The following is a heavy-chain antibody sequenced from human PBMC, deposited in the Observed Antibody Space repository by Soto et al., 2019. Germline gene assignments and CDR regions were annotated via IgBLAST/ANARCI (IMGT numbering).Heavy chain of an antibody. Sequence: KVPLTESVCSFTIYLAGWVRQMIRIGLDWMGIIYPGASDTRYSPSFQTQVTISPAKSVSTAYLQCISLTASATAMYYCARPKKRDYVWGSYRYTSLAFDPWGQGTPVIVS. V-gene: IGHV5-51*01. CDR2: IYPGASDT. D-gene: IGHD3-16*02. CDR1: VCSFTIYL. J-gene: IGHJ3*01. CDR3: ARPKKRDYVWGSYRYTSLAFDP.